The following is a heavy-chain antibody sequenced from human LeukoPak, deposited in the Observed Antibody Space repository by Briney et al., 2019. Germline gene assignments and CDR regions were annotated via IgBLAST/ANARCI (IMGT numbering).Heavy chain of an antibody. Sequence: PSEPLSLTCAVYGGSFSGYYWSWIRQPPGKGLEWIGEINHSGSTNYNPSLKSRVTISVDTSKNQFSPKLSSVTAADTAVYYCARGPYSGYDYYFDYWGQGTLVTVSS. D-gene: IGHD5-12*01. V-gene: IGHV4-34*01. J-gene: IGHJ4*02. CDR3: ARGPYSGYDYYFDY. CDR1: GGSFSGYY. CDR2: INHSGST.